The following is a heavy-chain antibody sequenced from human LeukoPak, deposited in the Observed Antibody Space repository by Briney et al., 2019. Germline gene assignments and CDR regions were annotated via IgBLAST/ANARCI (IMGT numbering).Heavy chain of an antibody. J-gene: IGHJ4*02. CDR2: IKEDGSRQ. CDR1: GFSFSMSW. D-gene: IGHD5-18*01. CDR3: TRDKAYSSFDL. V-gene: IGHV3-7*01. Sequence: PGGSLRLSCAASGFSFSMSWMRWVRQAPGKGLEWVANIKEDGSRQNYVDSVKGRFTISRDNAKNSLFLQMNSLRAEDTAIYYCTRDKAYSSFDLWGQGTLVTVSS.